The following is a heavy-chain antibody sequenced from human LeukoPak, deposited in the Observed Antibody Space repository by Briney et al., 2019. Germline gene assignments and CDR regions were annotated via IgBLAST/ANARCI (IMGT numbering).Heavy chain of an antibody. D-gene: IGHD3-10*01. J-gene: IGHJ6*03. V-gene: IGHV3-7*01. CDR1: GFTFSSYW. CDR2: IKKDGSEK. CDR3: ARLGYYGSGSYSYYYYMDV. Sequence: GGSLRLSCAASGFTFSSYWMSWVRQAPGKGLEWVANIKKDGSEKYYVDSVKGRFTISRDNAKKSLYLQVNSLRAEDTAVYYCARLGYYGSGSYSYYYYMDVWGKGTTVTVSS.